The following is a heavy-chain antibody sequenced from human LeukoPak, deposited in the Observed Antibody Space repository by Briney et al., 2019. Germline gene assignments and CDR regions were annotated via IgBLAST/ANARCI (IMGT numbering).Heavy chain of an antibody. J-gene: IGHJ3*02. CDR3: ATVYGSEAPDAFDI. CDR1: GYTFTCYY. CDR2: INPNSGGT. D-gene: IGHD3-10*01. Sequence: ASVKVSCKASGYTFTCYYMHWVRQAPGQGLEWMGWINPNSGGTNYAQKFQGRVTMTRDTSITTAYMELSRLRSDDTAVYYCATVYGSEAPDAFDIWGQGTMVTVSS. V-gene: IGHV1-2*02.